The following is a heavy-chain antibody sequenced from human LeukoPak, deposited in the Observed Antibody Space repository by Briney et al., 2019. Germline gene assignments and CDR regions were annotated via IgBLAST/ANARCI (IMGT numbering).Heavy chain of an antibody. CDR3: AKRERGLSYQDAFDT. J-gene: IGHJ3*02. V-gene: IGHV3-23*01. CDR1: GFTFSNYA. CDR2: ISSSGGST. Sequence: GGSLRLSCAASGFTFSNYAMSWVRQAPGEGLEWVSSISSSGGSTYYADSVKGRFTISRDNSENTLFLQMSSLRAEDTAVYYCAKRERGLSYQDAFDTWGQGTLVTVSS. D-gene: IGHD3-16*02.